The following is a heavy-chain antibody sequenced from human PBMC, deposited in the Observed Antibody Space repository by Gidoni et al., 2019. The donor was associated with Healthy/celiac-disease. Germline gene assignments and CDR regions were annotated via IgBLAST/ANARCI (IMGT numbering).Heavy chain of an antibody. CDR1: GFTFSSYW. D-gene: IGHD6-19*01. CDR3: ARGPGSGRVDYYYYMDV. J-gene: IGHJ6*03. V-gene: IGHV3-74*01. CDR2: INSDGSST. Sequence: EVQLVESGGGLVQPGGSLRLSCAASGFTFSSYWMHWVRQAPGKGLVWVSRINSDGSSTSYADSVKGRFTISRDNAKNTLYLQMNSLRAEDTAVYYCARGPGSGRVDYYYYMDVWGKGTTVTVSS.